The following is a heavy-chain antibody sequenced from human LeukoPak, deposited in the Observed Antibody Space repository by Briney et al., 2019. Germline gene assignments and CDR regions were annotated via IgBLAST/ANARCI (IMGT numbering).Heavy chain of an antibody. Sequence: SETLSLTCTVSGGSISSYYWSWIRQPPGKGLEWFGYIYYSGSTNYNPSLKSRVTISVDTSKNQFSLKLSSVTAADTAVYYCARDRAMVRGVNYYYGMDVWGQGTTVTVSS. CDR2: IYYSGST. CDR3: ARDRAMVRGVNYYYGMDV. J-gene: IGHJ6*02. D-gene: IGHD3-10*01. CDR1: GGSISSYY. V-gene: IGHV4-59*01.